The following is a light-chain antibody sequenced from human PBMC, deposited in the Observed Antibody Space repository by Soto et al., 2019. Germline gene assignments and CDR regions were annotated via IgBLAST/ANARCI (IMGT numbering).Light chain of an antibody. CDR2: DAT. CDR3: CSYAASYTMV. Sequence: SVLTQPRSVSASPGQSVTISCTGTSSNVGGYNYVSWYQQNPGKAPKLMIYDATKRPSGVPDRFSGSKSGNAASLTISGLQAEDEADYYCCSYAASYTMVFGGGTKVTVL. V-gene: IGLV2-11*01. J-gene: IGLJ2*01. CDR1: SSNVGGYNY.